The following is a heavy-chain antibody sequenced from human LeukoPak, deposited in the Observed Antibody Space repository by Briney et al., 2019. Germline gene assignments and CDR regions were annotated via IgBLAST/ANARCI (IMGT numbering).Heavy chain of an antibody. CDR3: AKDDCVTGGKNWFDL. V-gene: IGHV4-4*07. CDR1: GDSIRSYY. J-gene: IGHJ5*02. CDR2: IQASGST. Sequence: PSETLSLTCTGSGDSIRSYYWNWIRQPPGKGREWIGRIQASGSTNDNPSLKSRIIMSIDTSKNQFSLKMTSVTAADTAVYYCAKDDCVTGGKNWFDLWGQGTLVTVSS. D-gene: IGHD2-21*02.